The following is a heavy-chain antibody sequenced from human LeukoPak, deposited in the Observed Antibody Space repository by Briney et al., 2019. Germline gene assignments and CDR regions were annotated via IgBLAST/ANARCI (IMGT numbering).Heavy chain of an antibody. CDR3: ARDPYSSGWYKDAFDI. CDR1: GLTFSSHW. V-gene: IGHV3-21*01. Sequence: GGSLRLSCAASGLTFSSHWMHWVRQAPGKGLEWVSSISGSSSYINYADSVKGRFTISRDNAQNSLFLQLNSLRAEDTAVYYCARDPYSSGWYKDAFDIWGQGTMVTVSS. D-gene: IGHD6-19*01. CDR2: ISGSSSYI. J-gene: IGHJ3*02.